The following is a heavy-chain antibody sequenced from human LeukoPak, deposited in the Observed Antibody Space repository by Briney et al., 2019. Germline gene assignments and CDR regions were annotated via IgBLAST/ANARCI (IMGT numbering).Heavy chain of an antibody. V-gene: IGHV4-59*01. CDR3: ARAERLQSWDY. D-gene: IGHD4-11*01. J-gene: IGHJ4*02. CDR1: GGSISIYY. CDR2: IYYSGST. Sequence: MSSETLSLTCTVAGGSISIYYWSWIRQPPGNGLEWIGYIYYSGSTNYNPSLKTRVTISVDTSKNQFSLKLSSVTAADTAVYYCARAERLQSWDYWGQGNPVTVSS.